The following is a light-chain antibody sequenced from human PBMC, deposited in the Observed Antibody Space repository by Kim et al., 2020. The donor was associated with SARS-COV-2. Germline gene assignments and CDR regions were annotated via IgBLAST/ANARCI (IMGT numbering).Light chain of an antibody. CDR1: KLGDEF. V-gene: IGLV3-1*01. CDR3: QAWDTSTAE. J-gene: IGLJ3*02. Sequence: SYELTQPPSVSVSPGQTASISCSGDKLGDEFACWYQQKPGQSPVLVIYQDTKRPSGIPERFSGSNSGNTATLTISGTQAMDEADYYCQAWDTSTAEFGGGTQLTVL. CDR2: QDT.